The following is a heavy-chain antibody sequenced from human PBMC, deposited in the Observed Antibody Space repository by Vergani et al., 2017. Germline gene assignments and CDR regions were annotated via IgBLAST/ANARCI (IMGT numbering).Heavy chain of an antibody. Sequence: QVQLVQSGAEVKKPGASVKVSCKASGYTFTGYYMHWVRQAPGQGLEWMGWINPNSGGTNYAQKFQGRVTMTRDTSISTAYMELSRLRSDDTAVYYCARGGYSSSRYYYYYMDVWGKGTTVTVSS. D-gene: IGHD6-13*01. V-gene: IGHV1-2*02. CDR1: GYTFTGYY. CDR3: ARGGYSSSRYYYYYMDV. J-gene: IGHJ6*03. CDR2: INPNSGGT.